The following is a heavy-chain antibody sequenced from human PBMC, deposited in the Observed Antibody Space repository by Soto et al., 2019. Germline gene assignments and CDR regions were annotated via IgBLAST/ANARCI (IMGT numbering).Heavy chain of an antibody. V-gene: IGHV6-1*01. CDR3: ARGEWGSGCKPSAAFDI. CDR1: GDRVSSNSAA. D-gene: IGHD6-19*01. CDR2: TYYRSKWYN. Sequence: SQTLQLTGAISGDRVSSNSAAWNWIRPSPSRGLEWLGRTYYRSKWYNDYAVSVKSRITINPDTSKNQFSLQLNSVTPEDTAVYYCARGEWGSGCKPSAAFDIWGQGTMVTVSS. J-gene: IGHJ3*02.